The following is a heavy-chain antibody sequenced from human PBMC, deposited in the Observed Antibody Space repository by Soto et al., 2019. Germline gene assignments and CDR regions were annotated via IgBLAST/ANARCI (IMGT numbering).Heavy chain of an antibody. CDR3: ARVRSRLTMVRGVIIPYYFDY. J-gene: IGHJ4*02. CDR1: GGSISSYY. D-gene: IGHD3-10*01. Sequence: TLSLTCTVSGGSISSYYWSWIRQPPGKGLEWFGYIYYSGSTNYNPSLKSRVTISVDTSKNQFSLKLSSVTAADTAVYYCARVRSRLTMVRGVIIPYYFDYWGQGTLVTVSS. CDR2: IYYSGST. V-gene: IGHV4-59*01.